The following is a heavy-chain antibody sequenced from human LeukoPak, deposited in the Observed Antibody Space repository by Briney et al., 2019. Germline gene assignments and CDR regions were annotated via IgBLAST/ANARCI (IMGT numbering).Heavy chain of an antibody. CDR1: GFTVNSNY. CDR2: IFSGGST. D-gene: IGHD6-13*01. Sequence: GVSLRLFCAASGFTVNSNYMIWVRQAPGKGLVWVSTIFSGGSTCHADSVKGRFTISRDNSKHTMSLQMDSLRAADTAVYYCARNTMSKDSSSWYGHWGQGTLVTVSS. V-gene: IGHV3-53*01. J-gene: IGHJ4*02. CDR3: ARNTMSKDSSSWYGH.